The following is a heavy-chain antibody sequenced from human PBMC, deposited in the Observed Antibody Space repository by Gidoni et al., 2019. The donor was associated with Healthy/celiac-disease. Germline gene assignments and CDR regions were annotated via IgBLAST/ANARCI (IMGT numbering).Heavy chain of an antibody. D-gene: IGHD5-12*01. J-gene: IGHJ4*02. Sequence: EVQLLESGGGLVQPGGSLRPSCAASGLTFSSYAMGWVRQAPGKGLVWCSAISGSGGSTYYGYSVKGRFTISRDNSKNTLYLQMNGLRAEDTAVYYCAKRGYKGGVDYWGQGTLVTVSS. CDR2: ISGSGGST. CDR1: GLTFSSYA. V-gene: IGHV3-23*01. CDR3: AKRGYKGGVDY.